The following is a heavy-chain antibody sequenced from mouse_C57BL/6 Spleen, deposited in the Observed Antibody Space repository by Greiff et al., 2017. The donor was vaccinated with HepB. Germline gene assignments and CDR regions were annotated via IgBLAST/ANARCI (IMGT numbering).Heavy chain of an antibody. D-gene: IGHD1-1*01. CDR3: AMNYYYGSSFYAMDY. CDR2: ISSGSSTI. J-gene: IGHJ4*01. V-gene: IGHV5-17*01. CDR1: GFTFSDYG. Sequence: EVQVVESGGGLVKPGGSLKLSCAASGFTFSDYGMHWVRQAPEKGLEWVAYISSGSSTIYYADTVKGRFTIPRDNAKNTLFLQMTSLRSEDTAMYYCAMNYYYGSSFYAMDYWGQGTSVTVSS.